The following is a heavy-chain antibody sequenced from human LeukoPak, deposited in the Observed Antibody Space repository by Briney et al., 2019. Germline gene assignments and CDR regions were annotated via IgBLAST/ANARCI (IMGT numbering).Heavy chain of an antibody. D-gene: IGHD6-6*01. CDR3: ARTRAAPKVPFDY. Sequence: GASVKVSCKASGYTFTGCYMHWVRQAPGQGLEWMGWINPNSGGTNYAQKFQGRVTMTRDTSISTAYMELSRLRSDDTAVYYCARTRAAPKVPFDYWGQGTLVTVSS. V-gene: IGHV1-2*02. CDR1: GYTFTGCY. J-gene: IGHJ4*02. CDR2: INPNSGGT.